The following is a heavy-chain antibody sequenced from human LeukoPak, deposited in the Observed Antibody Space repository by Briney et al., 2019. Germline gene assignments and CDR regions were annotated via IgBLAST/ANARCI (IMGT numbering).Heavy chain of an antibody. D-gene: IGHD3-16*02. V-gene: IGHV4-59*01. CDR1: GGSISSYY. CDR3: ARVYDYVWGSYRYTGAFDI. J-gene: IGHJ3*02. CDR2: IYYSGST. Sequence: SETLSPTCTVSGGSISSYYWSWIRQPPGKGLEWIGYIYYSGSTNYNPSLKSRVTISVDTSKNQFSLKVNSVTAADTALYHCARVYDYVWGSYRYTGAFDIWGQGTMVTVSS.